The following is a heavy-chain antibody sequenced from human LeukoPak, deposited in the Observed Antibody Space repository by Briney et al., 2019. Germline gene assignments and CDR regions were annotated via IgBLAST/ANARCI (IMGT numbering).Heavy chain of an antibody. Sequence: ASVKVSCKAPGYTFTSYGISWVRQAPGQGLEWMGRINPNSGGTNYAQKFQGRVTMTRDTSISTAYMELSRLRSDDTAVYYCARGDGYINYYYYMDVWGKGTTVTVSS. CDR3: ARGDGYINYYYYMDV. CDR1: GYTFTSYG. D-gene: IGHD1-1*01. V-gene: IGHV1-2*06. J-gene: IGHJ6*03. CDR2: INPNSGGT.